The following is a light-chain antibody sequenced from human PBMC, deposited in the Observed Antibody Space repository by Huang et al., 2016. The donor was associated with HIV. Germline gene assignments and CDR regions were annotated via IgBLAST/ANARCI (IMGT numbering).Light chain of an antibody. CDR3: QQTYSAPVT. J-gene: IGKJ4*01. CDR2: SST. Sequence: RVTITCRTSQRISSHLSWYQQKIGKGPKLPIYSSTVLQSGVPSRFTGSGSGTDFTLTINSLQPEDFATYYCQQTYSAPVTFGGGTRVEIK. CDR1: QRISSH. V-gene: IGKV1-39*01.